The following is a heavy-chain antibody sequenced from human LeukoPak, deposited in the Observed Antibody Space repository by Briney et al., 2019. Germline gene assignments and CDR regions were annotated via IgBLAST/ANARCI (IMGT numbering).Heavy chain of an antibody. J-gene: IGHJ4*02. CDR3: ARAMVWDHGDY. D-gene: IGHD1-26*01. V-gene: IGHV3-7*01. CDR2: IKQDGSEK. Sequence: GGSLRLSCAASGFIFSRYWMTWVRQAPGKGLEWVANIKQDGSEKYYVDSVKGRFTVSRDNAKNSLYLQMNSLRAEDTAVYYCARAMVWDHGDYWGQGTLVTVSS. CDR1: GFIFSRYW.